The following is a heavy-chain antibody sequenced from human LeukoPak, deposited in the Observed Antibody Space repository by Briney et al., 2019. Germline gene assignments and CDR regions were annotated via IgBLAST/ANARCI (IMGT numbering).Heavy chain of an antibody. CDR3: TSSSSD. J-gene: IGHJ4*02. CDR1: GFTFSHYG. D-gene: IGHD6-19*01. V-gene: IGHV3-15*01. CDR2: IKSKTDGGTT. Sequence: PGGSLRLSCAASGFTFSHYGMHWVRQAPGKGLEWVGRIKSKTDGGTTDYAAPVKGRFTVSRDDSKKMLYLQMNSLKTEDTGVYYCTSSSSDWGQGTLVTVSS.